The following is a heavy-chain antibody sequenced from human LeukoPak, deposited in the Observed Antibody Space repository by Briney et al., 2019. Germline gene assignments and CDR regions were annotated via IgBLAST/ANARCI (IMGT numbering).Heavy chain of an antibody. J-gene: IGHJ4*02. V-gene: IGHV3-23*01. Sequence: QTGGSLRLSCAASGFTFSSYAMSWVRQAPGEGLEWVSAISGSGGSTYYADSVKGRFTISRDNSKNTLYLQMNSLRAEDTAVYYCAKDPNDYVWGSYARLRFDYWGQGTLVTVSS. CDR3: AKDPNDYVWGSYARLRFDY. D-gene: IGHD3-16*01. CDR1: GFTFSSYA. CDR2: ISGSGGST.